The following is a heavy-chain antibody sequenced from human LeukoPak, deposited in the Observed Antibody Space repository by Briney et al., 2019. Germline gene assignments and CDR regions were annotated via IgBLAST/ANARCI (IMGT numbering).Heavy chain of an antibody. Sequence: AEGSLRLSCAASGIIITSYWMSWVRQTPGKGLEWVANIKQDGSEKNYVDSVKGRFTIFRDNARNSLYLQMNSLRAEDTAVYYCASHSYGYNHWGQGTLVIVSS. V-gene: IGHV3-7*01. CDR1: GIIITSYW. CDR3: ASHSYGYNH. J-gene: IGHJ5*02. D-gene: IGHD3-16*01. CDR2: IKQDGSEK.